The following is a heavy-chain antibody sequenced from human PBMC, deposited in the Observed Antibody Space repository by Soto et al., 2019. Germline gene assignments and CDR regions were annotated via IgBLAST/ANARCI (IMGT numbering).Heavy chain of an antibody. CDR1: GYTFTSYD. D-gene: IGHD6-25*01. V-gene: IGHV1-8*01. CDR3: ARGSRKRDYYYMDV. J-gene: IGHJ6*03. CDR2: MNPNSGNT. Sequence: ASVKVSCKASGYTFTSYDINWVRQATGQGLEWMGWMNPNSGNTGYAQKFQGRVTMTRNTSISTAYMELSSLRSEDTAVYYCARGSRKRDYYYMDVWGKGTTVTVSS.